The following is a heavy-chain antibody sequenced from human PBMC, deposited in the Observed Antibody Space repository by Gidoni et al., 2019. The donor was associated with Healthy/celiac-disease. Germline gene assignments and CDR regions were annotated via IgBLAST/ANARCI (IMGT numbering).Heavy chain of an antibody. CDR2: ISYDGSHK. J-gene: IGHJ5*02. CDR3: APEGFDP. Sequence: QVQLVESGGGVVQPGRSLGLSCAASGFTFSSYAMHWVRQAPGKGLEWVAVISYDGSHKYYADSVKGRFTISRDNSKNTLFLQMNSLRAEDTAVYYCAPEGFDPWGQGTLVTVSS. V-gene: IGHV3-30*03. CDR1: GFTFSSYA.